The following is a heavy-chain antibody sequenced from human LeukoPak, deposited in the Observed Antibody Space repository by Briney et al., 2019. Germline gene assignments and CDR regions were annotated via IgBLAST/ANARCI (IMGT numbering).Heavy chain of an antibody. J-gene: IGHJ4*02. V-gene: IGHV3-48*03. Sequence: GGSLRLSCAAAGFTFSSYEMNWVRPAPGKGLEWVAYISSSGSTIYYADSVKGRLTISRDNTKNSLYLHMNSLRAEDTAVYYCASPSQYDSSGYPFDYWGQGTLVTVSS. CDR2: ISSSGSTI. D-gene: IGHD3-22*01. CDR3: ASPSQYDSSGYPFDY. CDR1: GFTFSSYE.